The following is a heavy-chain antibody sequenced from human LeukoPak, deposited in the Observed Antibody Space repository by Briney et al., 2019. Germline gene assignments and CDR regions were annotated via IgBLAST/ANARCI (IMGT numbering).Heavy chain of an antibody. J-gene: IGHJ4*02. D-gene: IGHD7-27*01. CDR2: VSPPGGGT. CDR1: GFTLSKHG. Sequence: SGGSLRLSCGASGFTLSKHGMNWVRQAPGKGLEWLSGVSPPGGGTYYADSVKGRFTISRDDSKNTLSLQMNGLRVEDTAVYYCARDLAWGAFDYWGQGTLVTVSS. CDR3: ARDLAWGAFDY. V-gene: IGHV3-23*01.